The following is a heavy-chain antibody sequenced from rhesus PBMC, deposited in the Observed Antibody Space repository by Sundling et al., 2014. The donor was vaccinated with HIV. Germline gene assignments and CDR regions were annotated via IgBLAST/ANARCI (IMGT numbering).Heavy chain of an antibody. Sequence: EVQLAESGGGVVQPGGSLRLSCAGSGFTFDDFAIHWVRQAPGKGLEWVSGISWTGDSTAYADSVKGRFTISRDNAKNSLHLQMNRLRAEDTALYYCVREGFIGLDYWGQGVLVTVSS. V-gene: IGHV3-78*01. CDR2: ISWTGDST. CDR1: GFTFDDFA. J-gene: IGHJ4*01. CDR3: VREGFIGLDY. D-gene: IGHD5-42*01.